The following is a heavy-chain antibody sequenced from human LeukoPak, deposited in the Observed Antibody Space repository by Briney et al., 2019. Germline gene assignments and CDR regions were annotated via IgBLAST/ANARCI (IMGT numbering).Heavy chain of an antibody. Sequence: SETLSLTCTVSGGAINSYHWTWIRQPPGKGLEWIASIYYIGSPKYNPSLKSRVTMSVDTSKNQFSLKLSSVTAADTAVYYCARDNCSSTSCYAGGYYYYYGMDVWGQGTTVTVSS. CDR2: IYYIGSP. CDR1: GGAINSYH. CDR3: ARDNCSSTSCYAGGYYYYYGMDV. D-gene: IGHD2-2*01. J-gene: IGHJ6*02. V-gene: IGHV4-59*12.